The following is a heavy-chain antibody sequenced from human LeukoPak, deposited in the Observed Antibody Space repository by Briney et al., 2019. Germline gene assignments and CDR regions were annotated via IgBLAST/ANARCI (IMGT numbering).Heavy chain of an antibody. CDR2: IYYSGGT. V-gene: IGHV4-59*01. Sequence: ASETLSLTCTVSGGSISSYYWSWIRQPPGKGLEWIGYIYYSGGTNYNPSLKSRVTISVDTSKNQFSLKLSSVTAADTAVYYCARDLSIPYYGDYGWAFDIWGQGTMVTVSS. J-gene: IGHJ3*02. D-gene: IGHD4-17*01. CDR3: ARDLSIPYYGDYGWAFDI. CDR1: GGSISSYY.